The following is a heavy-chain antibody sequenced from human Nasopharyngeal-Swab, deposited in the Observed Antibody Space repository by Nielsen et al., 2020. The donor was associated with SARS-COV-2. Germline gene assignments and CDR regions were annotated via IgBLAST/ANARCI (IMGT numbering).Heavy chain of an antibody. CDR1: GYTFTSYD. J-gene: IGHJ6*04. D-gene: IGHD2-2*01. Sequence: ASVKVSCKASGYTFTSYDINWVRQATGQGLEWMGWMNPTSGNTGYAQKFQGRVTMTRNTSISTAYMELSSLRSEDPAVYYCARGHQYQLLFHYYYAVDVWGKGTTVTVSS. CDR2: MNPTSGNT. CDR3: ARGHQYQLLFHYYYAVDV. V-gene: IGHV1-8*01.